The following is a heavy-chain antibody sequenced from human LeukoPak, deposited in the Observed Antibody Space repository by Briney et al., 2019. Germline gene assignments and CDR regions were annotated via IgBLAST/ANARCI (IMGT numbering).Heavy chain of an antibody. J-gene: IGHJ6*03. CDR3: ARGSPIAVAGNYYYYYMDV. D-gene: IGHD6-19*01. CDR2: INWNGGST. Sequence: GSLRLSCAASGFTCDDYGMSWVRQAPGKGLEWVSGINWNGGSTGYADSVKGRFTISRDNAKNSLYLQMNSLRAEDTALYYCARGSPIAVAGNYYYYYMDVWGKGTTVTVSS. CDR1: GFTCDDYG. V-gene: IGHV3-20*04.